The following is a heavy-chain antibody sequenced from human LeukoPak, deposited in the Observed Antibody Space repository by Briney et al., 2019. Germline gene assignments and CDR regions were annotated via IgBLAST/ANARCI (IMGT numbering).Heavy chain of an antibody. CDR1: GGSISSGGYY. Sequence: PSETLSLTCTVSGGSISSGGYYWSWIRQPPGKGLEWIGYIYYSGSTYYNPSLKSRVTISVDTSKNQFSLKLSSVTAADTAVYYCAREAITFGGVIVLRAGLDYWGQGTLVTVSS. V-gene: IGHV4-30-4*08. CDR3: AREAITFGGVIVLRAGLDY. J-gene: IGHJ4*02. D-gene: IGHD3-16*02. CDR2: IYYSGST.